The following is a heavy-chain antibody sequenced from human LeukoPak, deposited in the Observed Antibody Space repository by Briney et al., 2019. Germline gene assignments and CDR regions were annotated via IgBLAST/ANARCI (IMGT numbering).Heavy chain of an antibody. V-gene: IGHV3-23*01. J-gene: IGHJ4*02. CDR2: ISDSGGST. D-gene: IGHD3-10*01. CDR3: AKGRYYYGQVAFDY. CDR1: GFTFSSYA. Sequence: GGSLRLSCAASGFTFSSYAMSWVRQAPGKGLEWVSGISDSGGSTYYADSVKGRFTISRDNSKNTLYLQMNSLRAEDTAVYYCAKGRYYYGQVAFDYWGQGTLVTVSS.